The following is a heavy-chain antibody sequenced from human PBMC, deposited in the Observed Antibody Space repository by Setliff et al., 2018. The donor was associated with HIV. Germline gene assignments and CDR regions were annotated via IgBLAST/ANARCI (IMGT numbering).Heavy chain of an antibody. V-gene: IGHV5-10-1*01. D-gene: IGHD2-15*01. CDR2: LDPRDSYT. Sequence: PGESLKISCKGSGYTFANYWISWVRQMPGKGLEWMGRLDPRDSYTDYSPSFQGHATISGDKSSSTAYLQWSSLRASDTATYYCARLLRRPHDFFYMGVWGKGTTVTVSS. CDR3: ARLLRRPHDFFYMGV. CDR1: GYTFANYW. J-gene: IGHJ6*03.